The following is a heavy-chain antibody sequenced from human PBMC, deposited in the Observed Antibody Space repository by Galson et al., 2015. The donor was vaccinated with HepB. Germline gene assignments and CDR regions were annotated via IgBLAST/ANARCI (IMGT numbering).Heavy chain of an antibody. D-gene: IGHD6-13*01. CDR1: GFTFSSYA. V-gene: IGHV3-30*04. Sequence: SLRLSCAASGFTFSSYAMHWVRQAPGKGLEWVAVISFDGSNKYYADSVKGRFTISRDNSKNTLYLQMNSLRAEDTAVYYCARVMAANSLDYWGQGTLVTVSS. CDR3: ARVMAANSLDY. J-gene: IGHJ4*02. CDR2: ISFDGSNK.